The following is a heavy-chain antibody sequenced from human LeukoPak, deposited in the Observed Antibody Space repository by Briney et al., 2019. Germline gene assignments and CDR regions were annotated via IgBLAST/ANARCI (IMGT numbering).Heavy chain of an antibody. CDR1: GFTFNNYW. Sequence: GGSLRLSCAASGFTFNNYWMTWVRQAPGKGLEWVANINEDGSEEYYVDSVKGRFTISRDNAKNSLYLQMNSLRVEDTAMYYCARDPPRRFDPWGQGILVTVSS. CDR3: ARDPPRRFDP. V-gene: IGHV3-7*01. CDR2: INEDGSEE. J-gene: IGHJ5*02.